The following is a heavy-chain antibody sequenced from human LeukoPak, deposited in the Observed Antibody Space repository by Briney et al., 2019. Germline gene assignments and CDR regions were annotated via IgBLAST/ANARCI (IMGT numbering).Heavy chain of an antibody. V-gene: IGHV3-33*05. CDR2: ISYDGNNK. Sequence: PGGSLRLSCAASGFTFSSYGMHWVRQAPGKGLEWVAAISYDGNNKYYADSVKGRLTISRDNSKNSLYLQMNSLRAEDTAVYYCARESRDVYNKGSFDYWGQGTLVTVSS. CDR1: GFTFSSYG. J-gene: IGHJ4*02. CDR3: ARESRDVYNKGSFDY. D-gene: IGHD5-24*01.